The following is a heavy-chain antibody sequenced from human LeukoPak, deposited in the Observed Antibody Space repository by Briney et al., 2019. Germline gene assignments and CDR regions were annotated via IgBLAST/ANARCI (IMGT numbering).Heavy chain of an antibody. J-gene: IGHJ4*02. D-gene: IGHD6-13*01. V-gene: IGHV4-39*07. CDR2: IYYSGST. CDR3: ARDSTGSSWYTGADFDY. Sequence: SETLSLTCTVSGGSISSSSYYWGWIRQPPGKGLEWIGSIYYSGSTYYNPSLKSRVTISVDTSENQFSLKLSSVTAADTAVYYCARDSTGSSWYTGADFDYWGQGTLVTVSS. CDR1: GGSISSSSYY.